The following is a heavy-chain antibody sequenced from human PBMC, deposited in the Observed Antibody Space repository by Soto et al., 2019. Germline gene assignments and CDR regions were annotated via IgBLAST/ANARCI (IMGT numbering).Heavy chain of an antibody. CDR1: GGSISSSSYY. D-gene: IGHD3-10*01. V-gene: IGHV4-39*01. J-gene: IGHJ5*02. Sequence: SETLSLTCTVSGGSISSSSYYWGWIRQPPGKGLEWIGSIYYSGSTYYNPSLKSRVTISVDTSKNQFSLKLSSVTAADTAVYYCARHTDYYGSGTKDWFDPWGQGTLVTVSS. CDR3: ARHTDYYGSGTKDWFDP. CDR2: IYYSGST.